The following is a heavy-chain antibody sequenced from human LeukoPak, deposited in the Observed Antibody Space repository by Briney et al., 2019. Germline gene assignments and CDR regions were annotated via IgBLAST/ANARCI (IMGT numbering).Heavy chain of an antibody. CDR2: IRRRAYGGAA. V-gene: IGHV3-49*04. CDR3: SRDGLVDFDY. Sequence: GQSLRLSCTTSGFAFDDFAMSWVRQPAGKGLEWVGFIRRRAYGGAAEYAASVKGRFIISRDDSKGIAYLQMNSLKTEDTAVYYCSRDGLVDFDYWGQGSRVIVSP. CDR1: GFAFDDFA. J-gene: IGHJ4*02.